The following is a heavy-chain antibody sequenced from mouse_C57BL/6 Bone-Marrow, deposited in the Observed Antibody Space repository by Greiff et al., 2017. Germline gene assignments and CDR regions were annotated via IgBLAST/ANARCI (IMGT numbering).Heavy chain of an antibody. D-gene: IGHD1-1*01. CDR2: ISSGGSYT. V-gene: IGHV5-6*01. Sequence: DVQLVESGGDLVKPGGSLKLSCAASGFTFSSYGMSWVRQTPDKRLEWVATISSGGSYTYYPDSVKGRFTISRDNAKNTLYLQMSSLKSEDTAMYYCARPYYYGSSLWYFDVWGTGTTVTVSS. J-gene: IGHJ1*03. CDR1: GFTFSSYG. CDR3: ARPYYYGSSLWYFDV.